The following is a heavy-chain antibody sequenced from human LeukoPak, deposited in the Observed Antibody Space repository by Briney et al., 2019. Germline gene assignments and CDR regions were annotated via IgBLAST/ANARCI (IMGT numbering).Heavy chain of an antibody. D-gene: IGHD3-22*01. Sequence: GGSLRLSCAASGFTFSSYSMNWVRQAPGKGLEWVSYISSSSSTIYYADSVKGRFTISRDNAKNSLYLQMNSLRAEDTAVYYCARSRITMIYYMDVWGKGTTVTVSS. CDR1: GFTFSSYS. V-gene: IGHV3-48*01. CDR3: ARSRITMIYYMDV. CDR2: ISSSSSTI. J-gene: IGHJ6*03.